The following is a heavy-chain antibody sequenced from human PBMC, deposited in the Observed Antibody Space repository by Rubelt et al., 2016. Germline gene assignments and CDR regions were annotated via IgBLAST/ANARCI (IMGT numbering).Heavy chain of an antibody. Sequence: EVQLLESGGGLVQPGGSLRLSCAASGFTFSSYAMSWVRQAPGKGLEWVSAISGSGGSTYYADSGKGRLTISRANSKNTLYLQRNSLRAEETAVYYGARGYYSNSFDYWGQGTLVTVSS. CDR1: GFTFSSYA. D-gene: IGHD4-11*01. J-gene: IGHJ4*02. V-gene: IGHV3-23*01. CDR3: ARGYYSNSFDY. CDR2: ISGSGGST.